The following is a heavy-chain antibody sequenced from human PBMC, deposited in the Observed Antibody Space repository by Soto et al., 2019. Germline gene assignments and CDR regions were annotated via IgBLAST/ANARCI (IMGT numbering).Heavy chain of an antibody. CDR3: NRDDQLRWLRPGSDP. Sequence: SLRLSCTASGFTFGDYAVSWFRQAPGKGLEWVGFIRSKAYGGTTEYAASVKVRFTISRDDSKSIAYLQMNSLKTEDTAVYYCNRDDQLRWLRPGSDPWGQGTLVTVSS. J-gene: IGHJ5*02. V-gene: IGHV3-49*03. CDR1: GFTFGDYA. CDR2: IRSKAYGGTT. D-gene: IGHD4-17*01.